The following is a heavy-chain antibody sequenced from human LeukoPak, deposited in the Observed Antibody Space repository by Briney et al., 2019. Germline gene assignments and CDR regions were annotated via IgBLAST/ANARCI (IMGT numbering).Heavy chain of an antibody. CDR1: GFTFSSYE. CDR2: ISSSGSTI. V-gene: IGHV3-48*03. Sequence: GGSLRLSCAASGFTFSSYEMNWVRQAPGKGLEWVSYISSSGSTIYYADSVKGRFTISRDTFQNTVYLQLNSLRAEDTAVYYCATPSGGYWGQGTLVTVSS. D-gene: IGHD6-25*01. J-gene: IGHJ4*02. CDR3: ATPSGGY.